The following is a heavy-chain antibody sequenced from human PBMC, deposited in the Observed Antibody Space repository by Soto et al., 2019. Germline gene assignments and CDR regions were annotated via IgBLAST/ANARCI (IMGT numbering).Heavy chain of an antibody. J-gene: IGHJ5*01. CDR3: VREKEYFRVNGNWFDY. Sequence: XSVKVPCKASGCSCATFDMIWVRRAPRQGVEWMGWVSGNNGASKPAPQVQGRITMTLDTSTGVSYMALRSLRSDDTAIYYCVREKEYFRVNGNWFDYWGQGTLVTSPQ. D-gene: IGHD2-2*01. CDR2: VSGNNGAS. CDR1: GCSCATFD. V-gene: IGHV1-18*04.